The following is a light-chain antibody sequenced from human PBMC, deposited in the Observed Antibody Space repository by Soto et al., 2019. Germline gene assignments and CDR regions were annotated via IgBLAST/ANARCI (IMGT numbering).Light chain of an antibody. CDR2: AAS. V-gene: IGKV1-27*01. CDR1: QGISNY. Sequence: DIQMTQSPSSLSASVGDRVTITCRASQGISNYLAWYQQKPGKVPKLLIYAASTLQSGVPSRFSGSGSGTAFPLTISSLQPDDVATYYCHQYNSAPFPFGPGTKVDIK. J-gene: IGKJ3*01. CDR3: HQYNSAPFP.